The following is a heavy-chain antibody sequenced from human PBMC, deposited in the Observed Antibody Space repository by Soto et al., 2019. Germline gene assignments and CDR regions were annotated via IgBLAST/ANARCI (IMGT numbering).Heavy chain of an antibody. D-gene: IGHD2-2*01. CDR2: ISSIGSDL. V-gene: IGHV3-21*01. CDR1: GFTFSDYS. J-gene: IGHJ4*02. Sequence: EVQLVESGGSLVKPGGSLRLSCGTSGFTFSDYSMNWVRQAPGQGLEWVSSISSIGSDLSYADSVRGRFTISRDNAKNSLYLQMNSLRDEVTAVYYCVRRGVGCSSRRCYCDYWGQGTLVTVSS. CDR3: VRRGVGCSSRRCYCDY.